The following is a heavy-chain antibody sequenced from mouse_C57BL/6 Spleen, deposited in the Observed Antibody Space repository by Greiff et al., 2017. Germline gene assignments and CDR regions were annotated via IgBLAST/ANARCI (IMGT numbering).Heavy chain of an antibody. CDR3: ARDRVYYYGSSYGYFDV. CDR2: INYDGSST. V-gene: IGHV5-16*01. J-gene: IGHJ1*03. D-gene: IGHD1-1*01. CDR1: GYTFSDSY. Sequence: EVKLVESEGGLVQPGSSMKLSCTASGYTFSDSYMAWVRQVPEKGLEWVANINYDGSSTYYLDSLKSRFIISRDNAKNILYLQMSSLKSEDTATYYCARDRVYYYGSSYGYFDVWGTGTTGTVSS.